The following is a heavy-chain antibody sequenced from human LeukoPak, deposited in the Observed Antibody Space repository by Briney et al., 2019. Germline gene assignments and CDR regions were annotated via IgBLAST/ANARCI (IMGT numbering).Heavy chain of an antibody. V-gene: IGHV3-23*01. CDR3: AKTSGYRRFDP. CDR2: ISGSGGST. D-gene: IGHD5-12*01. Sequence: PGGSLRLSCAASGFTFSTYWMNWVRQAPGKGLEWVSAISGSGGSTYFADSVKGRFTISRDNSKNTLYLQMNSLRAEDTAVYYCAKTSGYRRFDPWGQGTLVTVSS. CDR1: GFTFSTYW. J-gene: IGHJ5*02.